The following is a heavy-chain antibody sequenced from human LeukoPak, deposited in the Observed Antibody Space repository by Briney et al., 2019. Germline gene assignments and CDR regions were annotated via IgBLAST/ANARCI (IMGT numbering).Heavy chain of an antibody. CDR1: GYTFTDYY. J-gene: IGHJ4*02. V-gene: IGHV1-2*02. CDR3: VRDLGISGWYAPPLGYFDS. Sequence: ASVKVSCTASGYTFTDYYIHWVRQAPGQGLEWMGWINPNSGGTHSAQKFQDRVTMTRDTSISSTYMELSRLKSDDTAVYYCVRDLGISGWYAPPLGYFDSWGQGTLVTVSS. CDR2: INPNSGGT. D-gene: IGHD6-19*01.